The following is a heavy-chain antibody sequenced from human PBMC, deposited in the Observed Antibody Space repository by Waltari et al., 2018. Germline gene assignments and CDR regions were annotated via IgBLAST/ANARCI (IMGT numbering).Heavy chain of an antibody. CDR1: GFTFGDYW. J-gene: IGHJ3*02. CDR2: IIEDGSEA. CDR3: ARGKAFDI. Sequence: EVQLVESGGGLVQPGGSLRLSCLASGFTFGDYWMTWVRQTPGKDLEWGANIIEDGSEAYYVKSVRGRFVMSRDNTKNSVSLQMNNLRVEDTAVYYCARGKAFDIWGQGTTVTVSS. V-gene: IGHV3-7*01.